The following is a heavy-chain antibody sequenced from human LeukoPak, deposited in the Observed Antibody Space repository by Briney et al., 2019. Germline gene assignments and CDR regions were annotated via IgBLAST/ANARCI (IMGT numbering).Heavy chain of an antibody. Sequence: SETLSLTCTVSGGSISSYYWNWIRQPPGKGLEWIGYIYYSGSTKYNPSLKSRVTISVDTSKNQFSLKLSSVTAADTAVYYCARHWGTRGMDVWGQETTVTVSS. CDR1: GGSISSYY. D-gene: IGHD3-16*01. CDR2: IYYSGST. V-gene: IGHV4-59*08. CDR3: ARHWGTRGMDV. J-gene: IGHJ6*02.